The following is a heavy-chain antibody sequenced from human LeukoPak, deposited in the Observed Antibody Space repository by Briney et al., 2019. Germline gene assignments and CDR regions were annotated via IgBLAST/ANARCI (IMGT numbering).Heavy chain of an antibody. CDR1: GFTFSSYA. CDR3: ARSWVYDSSGPNWFDP. J-gene: IGHJ5*02. Sequence: GGSLRLSCAASGFTFSSYAMHWVRQAPGKGLEYASAISSNGGSTYYANSVKGRFTISRDNSKNTLYLQMGSLRAEDMAVYYCARSWVYDSSGPNWFDPWGQGTLVTVSS. CDR2: ISSNGGST. D-gene: IGHD3-22*01. V-gene: IGHV3-64*01.